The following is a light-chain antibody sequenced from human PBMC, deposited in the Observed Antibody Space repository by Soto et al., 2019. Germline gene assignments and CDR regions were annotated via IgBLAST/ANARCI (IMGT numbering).Light chain of an antibody. CDR2: AST. Sequence: QSVLTQPPSVSGAPGQRVTVSCSGGGTNIGAAYDVQWYQQLPGRAPKLLIYASTTRPSGVPDRFSGSRSGSSATLAITGLRAEDEADYYCQSYDSSLNKYVFGPGTKLTVL. V-gene: IGLV1-40*01. CDR1: GTNIGAAYD. CDR3: QSYDSSLNKYV. J-gene: IGLJ1*01.